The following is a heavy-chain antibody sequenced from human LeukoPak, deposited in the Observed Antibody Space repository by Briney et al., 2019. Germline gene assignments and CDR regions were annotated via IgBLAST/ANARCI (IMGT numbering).Heavy chain of an antibody. V-gene: IGHV1-69*05. CDR3: ARGGQSWVNWFDP. D-gene: IGHD1-26*01. Sequence: GASVKVSCKASGGTFISYAISWVRQAPGQGLEWMGRIIPIFGTANYAQKFQGRVTITTDESTSTAYMELSSLRSEDTAVYYCARGGQSWVNWFDPWGQGTLVTVSS. J-gene: IGHJ5*02. CDR1: GGTFISYA. CDR2: IIPIFGTA.